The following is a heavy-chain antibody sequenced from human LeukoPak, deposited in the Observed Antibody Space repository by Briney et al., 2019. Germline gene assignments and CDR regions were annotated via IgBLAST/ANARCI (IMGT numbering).Heavy chain of an antibody. V-gene: IGHV3-23*01. CDR3: ARHYFDWFGNYWYFDL. CDR2: ISGSGGST. D-gene: IGHD3-9*01. Sequence: GGTLSPSCAASGFTFSSYGMSWVRQAPGKGLEWVSAISGSGGSTYYADSVKGRFTISRDNSKNTLYLQMNSLRAEDTAVYYCARHYFDWFGNYWYFDLWGRGTLVSVSS. CDR1: GFTFSSYG. J-gene: IGHJ2*01.